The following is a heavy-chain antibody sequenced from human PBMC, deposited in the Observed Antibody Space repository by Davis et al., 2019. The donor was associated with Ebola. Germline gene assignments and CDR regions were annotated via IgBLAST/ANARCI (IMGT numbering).Heavy chain of an antibody. Sequence: GESLKISCQVSEDTFTTYWIGWVRQVPGKGLEWMGNIYPTDSDTVYSPSFLGQVTISADKSVSTTYLHWNSLKASDTAMYYCARRLKLATNGLLLGPGGAFDVWGQGTMITVSS. V-gene: IGHV5-51*01. CDR1: EDTFTTYW. J-gene: IGHJ3*01. CDR2: IYPTDSDT. D-gene: IGHD2-15*01. CDR3: ARRLKLATNGLLLGPGGAFDV.